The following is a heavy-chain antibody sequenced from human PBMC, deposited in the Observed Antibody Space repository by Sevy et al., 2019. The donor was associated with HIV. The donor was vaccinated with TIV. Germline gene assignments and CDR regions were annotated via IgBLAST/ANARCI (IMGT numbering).Heavy chain of an antibody. D-gene: IGHD3-22*01. V-gene: IGHV1-24*01. CDR1: GSTLTQLS. CDR2: FDPEDGET. CDR3: ATTKDYYESSGSPFDY. Sequence: ASVKVSCKVSGSTLTQLSIHWVRQAPGKGLEWMRSFDPEDGETVYAQRFQRRVTMTEDTSTDTAYMRLSSLRSEDTAVYYCATTKDYYESSGSPFDYWGQGTLVTVSS. J-gene: IGHJ4*02.